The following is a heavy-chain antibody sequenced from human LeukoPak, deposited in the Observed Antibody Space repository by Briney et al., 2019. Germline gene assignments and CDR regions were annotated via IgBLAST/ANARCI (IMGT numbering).Heavy chain of an antibody. D-gene: IGHD2-2*01. CDR3: ARRHCSSTSCPNRFDP. CDR2: INHSGST. CDR1: GGSFSGYY. V-gene: IGHV4-34*01. Sequence: SETLSLTCAVYGGSFSGYYWSWIRQPPGKGLEWIGEINHSGSTNYNPSLKSRVTISVDTSKNQFSLKLSSVTAADTAVYYCARRHCSSTSCPNRFDPWGQGTLVTVSS. J-gene: IGHJ5*02.